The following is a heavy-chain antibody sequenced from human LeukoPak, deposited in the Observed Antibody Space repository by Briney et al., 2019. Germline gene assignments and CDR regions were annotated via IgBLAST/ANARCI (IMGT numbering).Heavy chain of an antibody. D-gene: IGHD5-18*01. Sequence: GGSLRLSCAASGFTFSSYAMSWVRQAPGKGLEWVSAISGSGGSTYYADSVKGRFTISRDNSENTLYLQMNSLRAEDTAVYYCAKSPNPYSYGYFDYWGQGTLVTVSS. CDR1: GFTFSSYA. CDR2: ISGSGGST. V-gene: IGHV3-23*01. J-gene: IGHJ4*02. CDR3: AKSPNPYSYGYFDY.